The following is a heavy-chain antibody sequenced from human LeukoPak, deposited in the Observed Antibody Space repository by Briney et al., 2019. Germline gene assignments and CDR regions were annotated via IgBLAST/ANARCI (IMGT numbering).Heavy chain of an antibody. CDR1: AYTFTGYY. CDR2: INLKSGGT. J-gene: IGHJ4*02. D-gene: IGHD2-15*01. Sequence: ASVKVSCKASAYTFTGYYMHWVRQAPGQGLEWMGWINLKSGGTNYAQNQGRVTMTRDASISTAYMELSRLRSDDTAVYYCARDGDCSGGSCYSEGVGDYWGQGTLVTVSS. V-gene: IGHV1-2*02. CDR3: ARDGDCSGGSCYSEGVGDY.